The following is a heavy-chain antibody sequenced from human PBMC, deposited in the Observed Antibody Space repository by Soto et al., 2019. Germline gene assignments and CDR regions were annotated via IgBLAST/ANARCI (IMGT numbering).Heavy chain of an antibody. D-gene: IGHD6-13*01. CDR1: GDSISSYY. CDR2: IYYSGST. V-gene: IGHV4-59*01. J-gene: IGHJ6*02. CDR3: ASSNIAAAGFYYYGMDV. Sequence: QVQLQESGPGLVKPSETLSLTCTVSGDSISSYYWSWIRQPPGKGLEWIGYIYYSGSTNYNPSLNSRVTISVDTSKNHFSLNLSSVTAADTAVYYCASSNIAAAGFYYYGMDVWGRGTTVTVSS.